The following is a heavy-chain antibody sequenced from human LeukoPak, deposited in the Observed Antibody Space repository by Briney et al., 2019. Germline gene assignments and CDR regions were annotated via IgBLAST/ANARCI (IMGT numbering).Heavy chain of an antibody. CDR2: IYYSGST. J-gene: IGHJ6*02. V-gene: IGHV4-59*08. Sequence: SETLSLTCTVSGGSISSYYWSWIRQPPGKGLEWIGYIYYSGSTNYTPSLKSRVTISVDTSKNQFSLKLSSVTAADTAVYYCARHGRSTLYGMDVWGQGTTVTVSS. CDR3: ARHGRSTLYGMDV. D-gene: IGHD2-15*01. CDR1: GGSISSYY.